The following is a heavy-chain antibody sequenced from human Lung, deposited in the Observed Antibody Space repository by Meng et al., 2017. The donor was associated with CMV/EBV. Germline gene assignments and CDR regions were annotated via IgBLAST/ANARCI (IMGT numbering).Heavy chain of an antibody. Sequence: PRQVPGPGLVNPSETLSLTCTVSGGSIRSSSYYWAWIRQPPGEGLEWIGSVVYSGTTYYTSSLKSRVSISVDTSKNQFSLKLSSVTAADTAVYYCARHHHSPTFDYWGQGTLVTVSS. J-gene: IGHJ4*02. D-gene: IGHD1-14*01. CDR2: VVYSGTT. V-gene: IGHV4-39*01. CDR1: GGSIRSSSYY. CDR3: ARHHHSPTFDY.